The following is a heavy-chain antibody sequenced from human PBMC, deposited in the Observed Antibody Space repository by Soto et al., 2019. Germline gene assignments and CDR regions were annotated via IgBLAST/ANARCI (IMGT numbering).Heavy chain of an antibody. Sequence: GGSLRLSCEASGFTFRSYAMHWVRQAPGKGLEWVASTSYDENNRYYTDSVKGRFTISRDNSKNTLYLQVNSLRAEDTAVYYCARDLGSETFDPWGQGTLVTVS. CDR2: TSYDENNR. V-gene: IGHV3-30-3*01. CDR1: GFTFRSYA. J-gene: IGHJ5*02. CDR3: ARDLGSETFDP. D-gene: IGHD3-10*01.